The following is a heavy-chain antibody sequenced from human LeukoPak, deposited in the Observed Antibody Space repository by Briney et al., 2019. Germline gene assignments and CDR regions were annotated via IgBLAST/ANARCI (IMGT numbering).Heavy chain of an antibody. CDR3: ARDYRAIFGVVTHPRWDY. CDR1: GFTFSSYS. D-gene: IGHD3-3*01. J-gene: IGHJ4*02. V-gene: IGHV3-21*01. Sequence: PGGSLRLSCAASGFTFSSYSMNWVRQAPGKGLEWVSSISSNSSYIYYADSVKGRFTISRDNAKNSLYLQMNSLRAEDTAAYYCARDYRAIFGVVTHPRWDYWGQGTLVTVSS. CDR2: ISSNSSYI.